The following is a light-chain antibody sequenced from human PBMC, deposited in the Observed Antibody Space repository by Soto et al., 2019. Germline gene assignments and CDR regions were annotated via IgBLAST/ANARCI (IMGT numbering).Light chain of an antibody. CDR1: ASNIGAGYD. CDR3: KSYSSSPSANVV. V-gene: IGLV1-40*01. J-gene: IGLJ1*01. CDR2: ANT. Sequence: QSVLTQPPSVSGAPGQRVTISCTGSASNIGAGYDVHWYVQLPGAAPKLLIYANTNRPSGVPDRFSGSKSGTSASLAITGLRAEDEADYYCKSYSSSPSANVVYAPATKVTVL.